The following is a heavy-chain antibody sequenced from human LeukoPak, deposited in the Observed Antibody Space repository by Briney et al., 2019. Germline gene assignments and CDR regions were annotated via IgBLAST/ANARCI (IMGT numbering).Heavy chain of an antibody. J-gene: IGHJ4*02. CDR3: VKGEDYGDETDY. CDR2: ISSNGGST. D-gene: IGHD4-17*01. Sequence: PGGSLRLSCSASGFTFSSYAMHWVRQAPGKGLEYVPAISSNGGSTYYADSVKGRFTISRDNSKNTLYLQMSSLRAEDTAVYYCVKGEDYGDETDYWGQGTLVTVSS. CDR1: GFTFSSYA. V-gene: IGHV3-64D*06.